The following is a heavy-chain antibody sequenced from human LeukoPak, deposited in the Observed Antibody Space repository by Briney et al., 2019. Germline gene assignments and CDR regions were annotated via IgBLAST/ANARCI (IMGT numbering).Heavy chain of an antibody. CDR2: IYYSGST. D-gene: IGHD4-17*01. CDR1: GGSISSGGYY. Sequence: SETLSLTCTVSGGSISSGGYYWSWIRQPPGKGLEWIGYIYYSGSTNYNPSLKSRVTISVDTSKNQFSLKLSSVTAADTAVYYCARIPVTFFDYWGQGTLVTISS. CDR3: ARIPVTFFDY. J-gene: IGHJ4*02. V-gene: IGHV4-61*08.